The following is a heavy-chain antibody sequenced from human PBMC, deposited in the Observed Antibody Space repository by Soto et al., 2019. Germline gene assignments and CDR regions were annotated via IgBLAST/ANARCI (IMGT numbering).Heavy chain of an antibody. CDR3: ARTGAIRPPPLVRRRHAFDI. CDR2: IYHSGST. D-gene: IGHD7-27*01. J-gene: IGHJ3*02. Sequence: PSETLSLTCAVSGGSISSSNWWSWVRQPPGKGLEWIGEIYHSGSTNYNPSLKSRVTISVVKSKNQFSLKLSSVTAADTAVYYCARTGAIRPPPLVRRRHAFDIWGQGTMVTVSS. CDR1: GGSISSSNW. V-gene: IGHV4-4*02.